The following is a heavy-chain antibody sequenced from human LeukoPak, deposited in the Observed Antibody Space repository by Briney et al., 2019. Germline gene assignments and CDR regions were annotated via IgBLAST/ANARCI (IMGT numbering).Heavy chain of an antibody. CDR1: GFTFSSYA. Sequence: PGGSLRLSCAASGFTFSSYAMSWVRQAPGKGLEWVSAISGSGGSTYYADSVKGRFTISRDNSKNTLYLQMNSLRAEDTAVYYCAGSRDSSGYSIDRGYYYMDVWGKGTTVTVSS. J-gene: IGHJ6*03. V-gene: IGHV3-23*01. CDR3: AGSRDSSGYSIDRGYYYMDV. CDR2: ISGSGGST. D-gene: IGHD3-22*01.